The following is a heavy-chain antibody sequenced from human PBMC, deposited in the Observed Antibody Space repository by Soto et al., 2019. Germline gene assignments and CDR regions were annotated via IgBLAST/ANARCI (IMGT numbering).Heavy chain of an antibody. V-gene: IGHV1-69*01. CDR1: GGTFSSYA. Sequence: QVQLVQSGAEVKKPGSSVKVSCKASGGTFSSYAISWVRQAPGQGLEWMGGIIPIFGTANYAQKFQGRVTITAEESTSTAYMELSSLRSEDTAVYYCARGAHYYDSSGYYIYYYYYGMDVWGQGTTVTVS. J-gene: IGHJ6*02. CDR3: ARGAHYYDSSGYYIYYYYYGMDV. CDR2: IIPIFGTA. D-gene: IGHD3-22*01.